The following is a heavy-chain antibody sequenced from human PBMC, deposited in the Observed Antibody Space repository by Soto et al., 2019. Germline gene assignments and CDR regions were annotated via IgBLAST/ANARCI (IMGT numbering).Heavy chain of an antibody. J-gene: IGHJ6*02. V-gene: IGHV4-39*01. CDR3: APLTVSLSGPYGIHV. CDR2: IFYSGLT. D-gene: IGHD2-15*01. CDR1: GYSVSSSDYY. Sequence: SETLSLTCSVSGYSVSSSDYYWAWIRQPPGKGLEWIGSIFYSGLTYYNPSPKSRVTLSVDTSKNQFSVRLNSVTAADTAVYYCAPLTVSLSGPYGIHVWGQGTTVTVSS.